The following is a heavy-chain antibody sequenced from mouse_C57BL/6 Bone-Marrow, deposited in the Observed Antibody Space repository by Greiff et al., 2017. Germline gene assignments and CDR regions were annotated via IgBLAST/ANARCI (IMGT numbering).Heavy chain of an antibody. D-gene: IGHD1-1*01. Sequence: EVQGVESGGGLVQPGGSLKLSCAASGFTFSDYGMAWVRQAPRKGPEWVAFISNLAYSIYYADTVTGRFTISRENAKNTLYLEMSSLRSEDTAMYYCAIYYGSSYYAMDYWGQGTSVTVSS. CDR1: GFTFSDYG. J-gene: IGHJ4*01. V-gene: IGHV5-15*01. CDR3: AIYYGSSYYAMDY. CDR2: ISNLAYSI.